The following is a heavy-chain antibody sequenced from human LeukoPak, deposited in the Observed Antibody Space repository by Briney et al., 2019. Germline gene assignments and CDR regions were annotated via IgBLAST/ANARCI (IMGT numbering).Heavy chain of an antibody. V-gene: IGHV3-23*01. CDR3: ARDVTYYGGDWFDP. J-gene: IGHJ5*02. D-gene: IGHD4-23*01. CDR1: GFTFSSYA. CDR2: ISGSGFTT. Sequence: GGSLRLSCAASGFTFSSYAMSWVRQAPGKGLEWVSAISGSGFTTYYADSVKGRFTISRDNSKNTLYVQTNSLRAEDTAVYYCARDVTYYGGDWFDPWGQGTLVTVSS.